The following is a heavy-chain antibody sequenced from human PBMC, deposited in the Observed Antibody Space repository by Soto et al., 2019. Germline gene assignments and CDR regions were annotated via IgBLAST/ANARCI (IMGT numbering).Heavy chain of an antibody. V-gene: IGHV3-53*01. J-gene: IGHJ1*01. CDR1: GFTVSSNY. CDR2: IYSGGST. Sequence: EVQLVESGGGLIQPGGSLRLSCAASGFTVSSNYMSWVRQAPGKGLEWVSVIYSGGSTYYADSVKGRFTISRDNSKNTLYLLMNSLRAEDTAVYYCAHKRYSSSWEHWGQGTLASVSS. CDR3: AHKRYSSSWEH. D-gene: IGHD6-6*01.